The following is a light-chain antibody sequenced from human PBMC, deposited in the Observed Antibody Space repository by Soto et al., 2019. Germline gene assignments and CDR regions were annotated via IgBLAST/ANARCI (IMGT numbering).Light chain of an antibody. Sequence: DIHMTQSPSSLSASLGDGVTITCRASQSISSYLNWYQQKPGEAPKLLIYGSSSLLSGVPSRFSGTRSGTDFTLTISSLQPEDFATYYCQQANSYPWTFGQGTKVDIK. V-gene: IGKV1-39*01. J-gene: IGKJ1*01. CDR1: QSISSY. CDR3: QQANSYPWT. CDR2: GSS.